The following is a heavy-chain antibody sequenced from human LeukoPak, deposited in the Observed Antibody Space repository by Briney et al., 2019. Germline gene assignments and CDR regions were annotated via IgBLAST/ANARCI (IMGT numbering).Heavy chain of an antibody. CDR2: ISSTSGYI. V-gene: IGHV3-21*06. Sequence: KPGGSLRLSCAASGFTFGSYDMNWVRQAPGKRMEWVASISSTSGYIYYADSVRGRFATSRDNIKNSLYLQMSNLRAEDTAVYYCARLYTSSWYTGFLYMDVWGKGTTVTVSS. D-gene: IGHD6-13*01. CDR1: GFTFGSYD. CDR3: ARLYTSSWYTGFLYMDV. J-gene: IGHJ6*04.